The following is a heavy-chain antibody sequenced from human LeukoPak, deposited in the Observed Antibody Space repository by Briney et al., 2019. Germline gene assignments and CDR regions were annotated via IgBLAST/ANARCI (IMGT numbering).Heavy chain of an antibody. CDR3: ARSAQLNRPVGVVVVAPDY. CDR1: GFTFSRYW. Sequence: PGGSLRLSCAASGFTFSRYWMHWVRQAPGKGLVWVSRINSDGRSTSYADSVKGRFTISRDNAKNTLYLQMNSLRAEDTAVYYCARSAQLNRPVGVVVVAPDYWGQGTLVTVSS. CDR2: INSDGRST. J-gene: IGHJ4*02. D-gene: IGHD2-15*01. V-gene: IGHV3-74*01.